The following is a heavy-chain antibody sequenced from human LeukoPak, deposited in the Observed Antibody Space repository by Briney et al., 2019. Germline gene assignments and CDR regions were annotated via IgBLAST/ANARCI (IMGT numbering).Heavy chain of an antibody. CDR1: GYSINQGYY. J-gene: IGHJ4*02. D-gene: IGHD1-20*01. CDR2: IFHSGKT. CDR3: SRNRSHNWAYYDY. V-gene: IGHV4-38-2*01. Sequence: SETLSLTCGVSGYSINQGYYWGWIRQPPGKGLDWIATIFHSGKTYYNPSLKSRVTISVDTYKNQFSLQLSSLTAADTAVYFCSRNRSHNWAYYDYWGQGILVIVSS.